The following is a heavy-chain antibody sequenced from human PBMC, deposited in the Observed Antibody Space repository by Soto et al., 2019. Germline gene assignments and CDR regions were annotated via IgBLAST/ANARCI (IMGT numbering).Heavy chain of an antibody. D-gene: IGHD1-7*01. V-gene: IGHV3-23*01. Sequence: EVQLLESGGGLVQPGGSLRLSCAASGFTFSSYGMTWVRQAPGKGLEWVSFSSATGAGTYYADSVKGRFTISRDNSKKALNLQTTSLGADDRVVYYCAKDRRTGGNYGSYSDFWGQGALVIVSS. CDR3: AKDRRTGGNYGSYSDF. CDR2: SSATGAGT. CDR1: GFTFSSYG. J-gene: IGHJ4*02.